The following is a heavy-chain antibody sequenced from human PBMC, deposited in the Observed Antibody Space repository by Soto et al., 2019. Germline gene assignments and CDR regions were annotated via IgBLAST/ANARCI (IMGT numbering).Heavy chain of an antibody. V-gene: IGHV3-23*01. D-gene: IGHD2-8*01. J-gene: IGHJ4*02. CDR2: ISGGGGTT. CDR3: AKDRPLLTHCSNAVCYNFAY. Sequence: GGSLRLSCAASGFTFSSYAMSWVRQAPGKGLEWVSAISGGGGTTYYADSVKGRFTISRDNSKNTLYLQMNSLRAEDTAVYYCAKDRPLLTHCSNAVCYNFAYWGQGTLVTVSS. CDR1: GFTFSSYA.